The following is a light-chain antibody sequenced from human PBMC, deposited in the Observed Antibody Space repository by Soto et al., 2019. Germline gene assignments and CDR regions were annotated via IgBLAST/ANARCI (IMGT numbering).Light chain of an antibody. CDR1: EGVSSC. V-gene: IGKV3-11*01. J-gene: IGKJ1*01. CDR3: QQRSNWPVT. CDR2: DAS. Sequence: EIALTHSPATLSLSPGGGATLSSRASEGVSSCLAWCQRKPGQAPRLLIYDASNRATGIPARFSGSGSGTDFTLIISSLEPEDFAVYYCQQRSNWPVTFGLGTKV.